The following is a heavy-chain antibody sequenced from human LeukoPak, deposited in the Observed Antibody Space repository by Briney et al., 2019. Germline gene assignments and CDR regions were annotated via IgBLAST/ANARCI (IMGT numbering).Heavy chain of an antibody. CDR3: ARDLRYGDYAFDI. Sequence: SQTLSLTCTVSGGSISSGDYYWSRIRQPPGKGLEWIGYIYYSGSTYYNPSLKSRVTISVDTSKNQFSLKLSSVTAADTAVYYCARDLRYGDYAFDIWGQGTMVTVSS. D-gene: IGHD4-17*01. J-gene: IGHJ3*02. CDR1: GGSISSGDYY. CDR2: IYYSGST. V-gene: IGHV4-30-4*08.